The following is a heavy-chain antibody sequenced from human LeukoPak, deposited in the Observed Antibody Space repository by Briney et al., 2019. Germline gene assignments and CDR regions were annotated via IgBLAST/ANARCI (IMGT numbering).Heavy chain of an antibody. J-gene: IGHJ4*02. CDR2: ISSSSSYI. CDR3: AKVVSSSWGYFDY. D-gene: IGHD6-13*01. V-gene: IGHV3-21*01. Sequence: GGSLRLSCAASGFTFSSYSMNWVRQAPGKGLEWVSSISSSSSYIYYADSVKGRFTISSDNAKNSLYLQMNSLRAEDTAVYYCAKVVSSSWGYFDYWGQGTLVTVSS. CDR1: GFTFSSYS.